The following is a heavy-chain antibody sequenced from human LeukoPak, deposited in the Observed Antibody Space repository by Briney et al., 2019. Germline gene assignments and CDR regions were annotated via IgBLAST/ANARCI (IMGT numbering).Heavy chain of an antibody. Sequence: PVGSLRLSCAASGFTVSSNYMSWVRQAPGKGLEWVSVIYSGGSTYYADSVKGRFTISRDNSKNTLYLQMNSLRAEDTAVYYCARLLPAALEDYWGQGTLVTVSS. V-gene: IGHV3-66*02. CDR3: ARLLPAALEDY. J-gene: IGHJ4*02. CDR1: GFTVSSNY. CDR2: IYSGGST. D-gene: IGHD2-2*01.